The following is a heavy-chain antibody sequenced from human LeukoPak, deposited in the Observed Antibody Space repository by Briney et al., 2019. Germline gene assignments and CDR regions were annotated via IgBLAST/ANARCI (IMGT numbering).Heavy chain of an antibody. Sequence: SVKVSCKAYGDTFSFYALSWVRQAPGQRLEWMGGYIPIFTRTDYAERFQGRVTITTDASSNTAYMELRGLRSDDTAVYYCARHMYYYDTKGYYSNPFDYWGQGTLVTVSS. CDR3: ARHMYYYDTKGYYSNPFDY. J-gene: IGHJ4*02. D-gene: IGHD3-22*01. CDR1: GDTFSFYA. V-gene: IGHV1-69*05. CDR2: YIPIFTRT.